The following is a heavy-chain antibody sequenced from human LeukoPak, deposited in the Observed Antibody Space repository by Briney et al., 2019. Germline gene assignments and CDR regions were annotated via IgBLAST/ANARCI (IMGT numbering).Heavy chain of an antibody. CDR1: GFTFDDYG. CDR3: ARAVSNSGWYGSVDY. Sequence: GGSLRLSCAASGFTFDDYGMSWVRQAPGKGLEWVSGINWNSGRTGYAESVKGRFTISRDNAKNSLYLQMNTLRAEDTALYYCARAVSNSGWYGSVDYWGQGTLVTVSS. V-gene: IGHV3-20*04. D-gene: IGHD6-19*01. J-gene: IGHJ4*02. CDR2: INWNSGRT.